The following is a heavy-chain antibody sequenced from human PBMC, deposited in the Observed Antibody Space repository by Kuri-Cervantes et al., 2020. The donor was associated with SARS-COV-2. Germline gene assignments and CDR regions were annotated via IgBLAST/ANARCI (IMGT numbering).Heavy chain of an antibody. V-gene: IGHV4-39*01. CDR3: ARLGSSWYYYYYYYMDV. CDR2: IYYSGST. D-gene: IGHD6-13*01. Sequence: SETLSLTCTVSGGSISSSSYYWGWIRQPPGKGLEWIGSIYYSGSTYYNPSLKSRVTISVDTSKKFSLKLSSVTAADTAVYYCARLGSSWYYYYYYYMDVWGKGTTVTVSS. CDR1: GGSISSSSYY. J-gene: IGHJ6*03.